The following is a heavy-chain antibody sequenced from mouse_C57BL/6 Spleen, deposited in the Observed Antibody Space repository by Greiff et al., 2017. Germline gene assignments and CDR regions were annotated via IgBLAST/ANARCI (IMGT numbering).Heavy chain of an antibody. CDR3: ARQRRELGAMDY. J-gene: IGHJ4*01. V-gene: IGHV5-2*01. CDR2: INSDGGST. D-gene: IGHD4-1*01. Sequence: EVQVVESGGGLVQPGESLKLSCESNEYEFPSHDMSWVRKTPEKRLELVAAINSDGGSTYYPDNMERRFIISRDNTKKTLYLQLRSLRSEDTALYYCARQRRELGAMDYWGQGTSVTVSS. CDR1: EYEFPSHD.